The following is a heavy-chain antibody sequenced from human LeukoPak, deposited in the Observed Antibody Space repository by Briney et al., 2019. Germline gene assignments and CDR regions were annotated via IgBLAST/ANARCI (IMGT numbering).Heavy chain of an antibody. CDR1: GFTFSSYA. Sequence: GGSLRLSCAASGFTFSSYAMSWVRQAPGKGLEWVSAISGSGGSTYYADSVKGRFTISRDNAKNSLYLQMNSLRAEDTAVYYCARRGDSSGYYYGDYYYYMDVWGKGTTVTISS. CDR3: ARRGDSSGYYYGDYYYYMDV. J-gene: IGHJ6*03. D-gene: IGHD3-22*01. CDR2: ISGSGGST. V-gene: IGHV3-23*01.